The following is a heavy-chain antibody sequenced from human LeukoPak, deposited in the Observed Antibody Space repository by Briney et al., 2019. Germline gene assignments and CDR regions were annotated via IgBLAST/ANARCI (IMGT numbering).Heavy chain of an antibody. CDR2: MNPNSGNT. D-gene: IGHD4-17*01. CDR3: ARRFMTTVTTGSRYYGMDV. V-gene: IGHV1-8*01. CDR1: GYTFTSYD. Sequence: ASVKVSCKASGYTFTSYDINWVRQATGQGLEWMGWMNPNSGNTGYAQKFKGRVNMTRNTSIRTAYMELSSLISEDTAVYYCARRFMTTVTTGSRYYGMDVWGQGTTVTVSS. J-gene: IGHJ6*02.